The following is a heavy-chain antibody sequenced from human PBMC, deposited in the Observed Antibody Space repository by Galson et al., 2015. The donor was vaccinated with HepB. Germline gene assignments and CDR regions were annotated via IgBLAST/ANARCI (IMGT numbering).Heavy chain of an antibody. D-gene: IGHD3-10*01. CDR3: ARAQEAYYYGLGDASDI. CDR1: GYTFTSYA. J-gene: IGHJ3*02. Sequence: SVKVSCKASGYTFTSYAMHWVRQAPGQRLEWMGWINAGNGNTKYSQKFQGRVTITRDTSASTAYMELSSLRSEDTAVYYCARAQEAYYYGLGDASDIWGQGTMVTVSS. V-gene: IGHV1-3*01. CDR2: INAGNGNT.